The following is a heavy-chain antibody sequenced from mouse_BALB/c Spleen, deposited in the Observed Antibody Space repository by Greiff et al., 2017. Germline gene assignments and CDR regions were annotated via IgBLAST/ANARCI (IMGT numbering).Heavy chain of an antibody. J-gene: IGHJ4*01. CDR3: ARDDHYYAMDY. V-gene: IGHV3-6*02. CDR2: ISYDGSN. CDR1: GYSITSGYY. Sequence: DVQLQESGPGLVKPSQSLSLTCSVTGYSITSGYYWNWIRQFPGNQLEWMGYISYDGSNNYNPSLKNRISITRDTSKNQFFLKLNSVTTEDTATYYCARDDHYYAMDYWGQGTSVTVSS.